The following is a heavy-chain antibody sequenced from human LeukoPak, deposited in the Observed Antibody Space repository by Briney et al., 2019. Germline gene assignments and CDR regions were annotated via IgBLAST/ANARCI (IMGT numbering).Heavy chain of an antibody. D-gene: IGHD3-10*01. CDR3: ARGPDYYGSGRYYNGVFDY. CDR2: LNSDGSST. J-gene: IGHJ4*02. CDR1: GFTFTSYW. V-gene: IGHV3-74*01. Sequence: PGGSLRLSCAASGFTFTSYWMHWVRQAPGKGLVWVSRLNSDGSSTTYADSVRGRFTISRDNAKNTLYLQMNSLRAEDTAVYYCARGPDYYGSGRYYNGVFDYWGQGTLVTVSS.